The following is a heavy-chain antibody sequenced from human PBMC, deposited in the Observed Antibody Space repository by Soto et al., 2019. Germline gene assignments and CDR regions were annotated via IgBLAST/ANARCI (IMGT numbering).Heavy chain of an antibody. CDR3: AKGARPPPATFMHV. Sequence: GGSLRLSCAASGFTFSGFTFSSYAMTWDRQAPGKGLEWVSTISGTGVSTYYADSVKGRFTISIDNSRDTLYLRINSTRAEDTAVYYCAKGARPPPATFMHVWGHAXTVTVS. J-gene: IGHJ6*02. CDR1: GFTFSGFTFSSYA. D-gene: IGHD6-6*01. V-gene: IGHV3-23*01. CDR2: ISGTGVST.